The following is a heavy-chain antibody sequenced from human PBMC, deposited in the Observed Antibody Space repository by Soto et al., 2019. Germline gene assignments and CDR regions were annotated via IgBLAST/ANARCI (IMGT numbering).Heavy chain of an antibody. Sequence: QVQLVQSGAEVKKPGASVKVSCKASGYTFTSYYMHWVRQAPGQGLEWMGIINPSGGSTSYAQKVQGRGTMTRDTSTSTVYMELSSLRSEDTAVYYCAREEVAVAKLMDVWGQGTTVTVSS. J-gene: IGHJ6*02. CDR3: AREEVAVAKLMDV. CDR2: INPSGGST. V-gene: IGHV1-46*01. D-gene: IGHD6-19*01. CDR1: GYTFTSYY.